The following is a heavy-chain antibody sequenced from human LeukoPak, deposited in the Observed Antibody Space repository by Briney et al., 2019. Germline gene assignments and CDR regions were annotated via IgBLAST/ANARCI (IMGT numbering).Heavy chain of an antibody. Sequence: SETLSLICTVSGGSISRHYWRWIRQPSGKGLEWIVYIYYSGSINHNTSRKSRVTISVHTSKKSFYLKLSSVTAADTAVYYCAKTNEDSSGGSGRFNCGGQGTLVTVYS. V-gene: IGHV4-59*11. J-gene: IGHJ4*02. D-gene: IGHD2-15*01. CDR1: GGSISRHY. CDR3: AKTNEDSSGGSGRFNC. CDR2: IYYSGSI.